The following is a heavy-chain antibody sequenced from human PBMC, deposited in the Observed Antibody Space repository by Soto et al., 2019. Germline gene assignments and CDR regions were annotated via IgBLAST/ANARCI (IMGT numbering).Heavy chain of an antibody. Sequence: PSETLSLTFTVSGGPVSRDSNFWSWIRQPPVKGLEWIGYIYYSGPTRYNPSLDSRVTISIDTSKNQNSLNLTSVTAADTAVYYCARGYSHYAHWSRGTVVTVSS. CDR2: IYYSGPT. J-gene: IGHJ4*02. CDR1: GGPVSRDSNF. D-gene: IGHD4-4*01. CDR3: ARGYSHYAH. V-gene: IGHV4-61*01.